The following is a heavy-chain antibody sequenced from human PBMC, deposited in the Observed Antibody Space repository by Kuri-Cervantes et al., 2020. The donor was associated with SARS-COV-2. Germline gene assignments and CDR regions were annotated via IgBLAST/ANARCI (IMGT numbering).Heavy chain of an antibody. V-gene: IGHV4-4*07. CDR1: GGSISSYY. J-gene: IGHJ5*02. Sequence: ESLKISCTVSGGSISSYYWSWIRQPAGKGLEWIGRIYTSGSTNYNPSLKSRVTMSVDTSKNQFSLKLSSVTAADTAVYYCARVGVYSSSSGPGPNWFDPWGQGTLVTVSS. CDR2: IYTSGST. CDR3: ARVGVYSSSSGPGPNWFDP. D-gene: IGHD6-6*01.